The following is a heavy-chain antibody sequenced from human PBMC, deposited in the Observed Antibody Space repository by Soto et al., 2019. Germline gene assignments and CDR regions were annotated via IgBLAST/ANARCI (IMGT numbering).Heavy chain of an antibody. Sequence: GASVKVSCKASGYTFTGYYMHWVRQAPGQGLEWMGWINPNSGGTNYAQKFQGWVTMTRDTSISTAYMELSRLRSDDTAVYYCARSGGRVPAAMSYYYYGMDVWGQGTTVTVS. D-gene: IGHD2-2*01. J-gene: IGHJ6*02. CDR3: ARSGGRVPAAMSYYYYGMDV. CDR1: GYTFTGYY. V-gene: IGHV1-2*04. CDR2: INPNSGGT.